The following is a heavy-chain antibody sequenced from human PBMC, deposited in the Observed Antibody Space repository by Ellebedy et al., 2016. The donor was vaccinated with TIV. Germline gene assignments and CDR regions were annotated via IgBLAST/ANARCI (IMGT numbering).Heavy chain of an antibody. V-gene: IGHV3-53*01. D-gene: IGHD3/OR15-3a*01. CDR3: SRVDLGLAFHS. CDR1: GFSVSGNY. J-gene: IGHJ4*02. Sequence: GGSLRLSCAVSGFSVSGNYMSWVRQPPGKGLEWVSIIYSSGITYYPDSVKGRFTISRDTSKNTVSPQINSLRAEDTAVYYCSRVDLGLAFHSWGRGTLVTVSS. CDR2: IYSSGIT.